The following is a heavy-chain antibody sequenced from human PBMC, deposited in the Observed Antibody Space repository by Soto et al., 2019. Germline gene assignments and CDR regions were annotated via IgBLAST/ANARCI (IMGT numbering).Heavy chain of an antibody. CDR2: INPATGAA. V-gene: IGHV1-2*02. D-gene: IGHD3-3*01. CDR1: GYPVTAYY. Sequence: QLHLVQSGAVVKKPGASVTVSCSASGYPVTAYYMHWVRQAPGRGLEWMGGINPATGAAKYTQTFPGRVTMTRDTSTGTVFMELSGLTSGDTAVFYWAGGGGVGVAGSAAFDMWGQGTLVTVSS. J-gene: IGHJ3*02. CDR3: AGGGGVGVAGSAAFDM.